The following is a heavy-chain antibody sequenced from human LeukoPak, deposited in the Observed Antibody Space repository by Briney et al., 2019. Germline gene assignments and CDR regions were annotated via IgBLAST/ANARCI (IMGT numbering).Heavy chain of an antibody. D-gene: IGHD6-13*01. CDR2: INHSGST. CDR1: GGSFSGYY. CDR3: ARGEMAAAGQTNNWFDP. J-gene: IGHJ5*02. V-gene: IGHV4-34*01. Sequence: SETLSLTCAVYGGSFSGYYWSWIRQPAGKGLEWIGEINHSGSTNYNPSLKSRVAISVDTSKNQFSLKLSSVTAADTAVYYCARGEMAAAGQTNNWFDPWGQGTLVTLSS.